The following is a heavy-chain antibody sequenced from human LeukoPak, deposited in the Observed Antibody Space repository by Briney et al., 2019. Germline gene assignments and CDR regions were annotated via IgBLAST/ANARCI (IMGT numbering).Heavy chain of an antibody. J-gene: IGHJ4*02. CDR2: SSSSSGTI. V-gene: IGHV3-48*01. D-gene: IGHD5-18*01. CDR3: ARALGYSYGYAVDY. Sequence: GGSLRLSCAASGFIFSNYNMNWVRQTPAKGLEWLSYSSSSSGTIYYADSVKRRFTISGDNAKNSLYLQMNSLRAEDTAVYYCARALGYSYGYAVDYWGQGTLVTVSS. CDR1: GFIFSNYN.